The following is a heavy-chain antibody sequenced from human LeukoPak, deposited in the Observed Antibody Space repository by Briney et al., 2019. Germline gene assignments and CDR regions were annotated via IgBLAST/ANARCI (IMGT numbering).Heavy chain of an antibody. CDR2: ISWNSGSI. D-gene: IGHD3-10*01. J-gene: IGHJ4*02. CDR1: GFTFDDYA. V-gene: IGHV3-9*01. CDR3: AKEILDYGSGPGGYFDY. Sequence: GGSLRLSCAASGFTFDDYAMHWVRQAPGKGLEGVAGISWNSGSIGYADSVKGRFTISRDNANNSLYLQMNSLRAEDTALYYCAKEILDYGSGPGGYFDYWGQGTLVTVSS.